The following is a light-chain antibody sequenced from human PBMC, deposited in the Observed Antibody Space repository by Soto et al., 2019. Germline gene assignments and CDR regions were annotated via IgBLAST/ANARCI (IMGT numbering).Light chain of an antibody. Sequence: DIQLTQSPSFLSASVGDRVTISCRASQGITDFLAWYQQKPGKAPKLLIYAASTLQRGVPSRFSGSASGTEFTLTISSLQPEDFATYFCQQFNVYPLTFGGGTMLEIK. J-gene: IGKJ4*01. CDR1: QGITDF. CDR2: AAS. V-gene: IGKV1-9*01. CDR3: QQFNVYPLT.